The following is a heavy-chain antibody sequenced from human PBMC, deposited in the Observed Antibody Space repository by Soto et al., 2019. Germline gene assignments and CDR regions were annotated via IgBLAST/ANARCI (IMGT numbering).Heavy chain of an antibody. J-gene: IGHJ6*02. V-gene: IGHV3-30*18. D-gene: IGHD3-10*01. CDR1: GFTFNTYG. Sequence: GGSLRLSCAASGFTFNTYGIHWVRQAPGKGLEGVAHISDDGTYKHYAASMKGRLTVSRDNSRNTVYLQMNRLRPGDTAVYYCAEELKKVSLARVSGDSGMDVWGRGTTVTVSS. CDR2: ISDDGTYK. CDR3: AEELKKVSLARVSGDSGMDV.